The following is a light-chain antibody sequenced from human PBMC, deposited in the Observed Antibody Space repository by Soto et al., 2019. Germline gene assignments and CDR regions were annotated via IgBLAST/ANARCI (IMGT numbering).Light chain of an antibody. J-gene: IGKJ1*01. V-gene: IGKV3-15*01. Sequence: EIVMTQSPATLSVSPGERATLSCRASQSVSSNLAWYQQKPGQAPRLLIYGASTRATGIPARFSGSGSGTDFTLTISRLEPEDFAVYYCQQYGSSPPPWTFGQGTKVDIK. CDR1: QSVSSN. CDR2: GAS. CDR3: QQYGSSPPPWT.